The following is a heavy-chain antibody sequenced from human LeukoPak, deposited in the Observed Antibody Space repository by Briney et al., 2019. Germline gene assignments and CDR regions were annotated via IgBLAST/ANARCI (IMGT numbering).Heavy chain of an antibody. Sequence: GGSLRLSCAASGFTFNNAWMTWVRQAPGKGLEWVARIRSETDGGTTDYAAPVKSRFTISRDDSKSTLFLQMSSLKTEDTAVYYCTGRDFDYWGQGTLVTVSS. CDR1: GFTFNNAW. CDR3: TGRDFDY. J-gene: IGHJ4*02. V-gene: IGHV3-15*01. CDR2: IRSETDGGTT.